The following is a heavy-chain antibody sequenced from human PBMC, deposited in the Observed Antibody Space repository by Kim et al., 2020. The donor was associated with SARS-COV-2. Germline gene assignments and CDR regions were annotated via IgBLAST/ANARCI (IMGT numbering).Heavy chain of an antibody. D-gene: IGHD3-22*01. V-gene: IGHV3-30-3*01. CDR1: GFTFSSYA. CDR3: ARVPSLWFDSSGPEGPFDI. Sequence: GGSLRLSCAASGFTFSSYAMHWVRQAPGKGLEWVAVISYDGSNKYYADSVKGRFTISRDNSKNTLYLQMNSLRAEDTAVYYCARVPSLWFDSSGPEGPFDIWGQGTMVTVSS. J-gene: IGHJ3*02. CDR2: ISYDGSNK.